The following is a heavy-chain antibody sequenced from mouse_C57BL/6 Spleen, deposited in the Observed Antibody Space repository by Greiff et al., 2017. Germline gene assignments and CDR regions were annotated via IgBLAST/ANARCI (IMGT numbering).Heavy chain of an antibody. J-gene: IGHJ3*01. Sequence: QVQLQQPGAELVRPGTSVKLSCKASGYTFTSYWMHWVKQRPGQGLEWVGVIDPSDSYTNYNQKFKGKATLTVDTSSSTAYVQLSSLTSEDAAVYYCARGCGYDRAWFAYWGQGTLVTVSA. D-gene: IGHD2-2*01. CDR3: ARGCGYDRAWFAY. CDR1: GYTFTSYW. V-gene: IGHV1-59*01. CDR2: IDPSDSYT.